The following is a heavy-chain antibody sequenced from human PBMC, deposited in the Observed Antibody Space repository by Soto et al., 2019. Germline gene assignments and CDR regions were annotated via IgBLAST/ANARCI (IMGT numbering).Heavy chain of an antibody. V-gene: IGHV3-30*18. J-gene: IGHJ4*01. CDR2: ISYDGSNK. Sequence: GGSLRLSCAASGFTFSSYGMHWVRQAPGKGLEWVAVISYDGSNKYYADSVKGRFTISRDNSKNTLYLQMNSLRAEDKAVYYCAKQHSSSYDFDYWGHGTLVNVS. CDR3: AKQHSSSYDFDY. D-gene: IGHD6-13*01. CDR1: GFTFSSYG.